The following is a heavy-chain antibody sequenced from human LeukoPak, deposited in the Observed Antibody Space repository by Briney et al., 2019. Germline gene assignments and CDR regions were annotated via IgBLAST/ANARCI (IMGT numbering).Heavy chain of an antibody. CDR1: GFTFSSYW. J-gene: IGHJ5*02. D-gene: IGHD2-2*01. CDR2: IKQDGSEK. V-gene: IGHV3-7*01. CDR3: ARGPTHIVVGNWFDP. Sequence: GGSLRLSCAASGFTFSSYWMSWVRQAPGKGPEWVANIKQDGSEKYYVDSVKGRFTISRDNAKNSLYLQMNSLRAEDTAVYYCARGPTHIVVGNWFDPWGQGTLVTVSS.